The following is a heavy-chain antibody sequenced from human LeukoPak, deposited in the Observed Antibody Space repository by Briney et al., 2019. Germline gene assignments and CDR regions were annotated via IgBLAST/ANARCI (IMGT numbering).Heavy chain of an antibody. J-gene: IGHJ6*02. D-gene: IGHD4-11*01. V-gene: IGHV4-4*07. CDR3: ARERDYSNAYVMDV. CDR1: GGSISDYY. Sequence: SETLSLTCTVSGGSISDYYWSWIRQPAGKGLEWIGRFYTSGSTNYNPSLKSRVTMSVDTSTNQFSLRLSSVTAADTAVYYCARERDYSNAYVMDVWGQGTTVTVSS. CDR2: FYTSGST.